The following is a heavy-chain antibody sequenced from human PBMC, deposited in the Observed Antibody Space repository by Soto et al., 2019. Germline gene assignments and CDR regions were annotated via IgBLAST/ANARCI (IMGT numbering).Heavy chain of an antibody. CDR3: AKAAHWSLDF. Sequence: EVQLVESGGNLVQPGRSLRRSCAASGFTFGDYAMHWVRQAPGKGLEWISSINENSGSLDYADSVKCRFTISRDNATNSLYLHMNSLRIEDTVLYYCAKAAHWSLDFWGQGTLVTVSS. V-gene: IGHV3-9*01. CDR1: GFTFGDYA. J-gene: IGHJ4*02. D-gene: IGHD1-1*01. CDR2: INENSGSL.